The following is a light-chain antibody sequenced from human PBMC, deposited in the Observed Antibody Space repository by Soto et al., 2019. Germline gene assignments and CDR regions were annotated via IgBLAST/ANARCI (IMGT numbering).Light chain of an antibody. CDR3: QQYDSIPRT. CDR1: QSVLFSSNNKNY. J-gene: IGKJ1*01. CDR2: WAS. V-gene: IGKV4-1*01. Sequence: DIVMTQSPDSLAVPLGERATINCKSSQSVLFSSNNKNYLAWYQQKTGQPPKLLIYWASTRESGVPDRFSGSGSGTDFTLTISSLQAEDVAVYSCQQYDSIPRTFGQGTRVESK.